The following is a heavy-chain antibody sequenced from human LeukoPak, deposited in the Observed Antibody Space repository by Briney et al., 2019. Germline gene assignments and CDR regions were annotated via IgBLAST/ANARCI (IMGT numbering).Heavy chain of an antibody. CDR3: VKLWLGDYYFDY. D-gene: IGHD6-19*01. V-gene: IGHV3-21*01. CDR1: GFTFSSYS. J-gene: IGHJ4*02. Sequence: GGSLRLSCAASGFTFSSYSMNWVRQAPGKGLEWVSSISSSSSYIYYADSVKGRFTISRDNSKNTLYLQMSSLRAEDTAVYYCVKLWLGDYYFDYWGQGTLVTVSS. CDR2: ISSSSSYI.